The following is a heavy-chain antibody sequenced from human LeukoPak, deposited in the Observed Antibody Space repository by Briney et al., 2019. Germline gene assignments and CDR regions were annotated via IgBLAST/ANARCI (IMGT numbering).Heavy chain of an antibody. CDR3: ARPAPEYCSVTSCWGT. V-gene: IGHV4-39*01. D-gene: IGHD2-2*01. Sequence: PSETLSLTCTVSGGSINSPTYYWGWVRQPPGKGLEWIGSIHYSGSTSYKSSLKSRVTLSVDTSKNQFSLKLRSVTAADTAVYYCARPAPEYCSVTSCWGTWGQGTLVTVAS. J-gene: IGHJ5*02. CDR1: GGSINSPTYY. CDR2: IHYSGST.